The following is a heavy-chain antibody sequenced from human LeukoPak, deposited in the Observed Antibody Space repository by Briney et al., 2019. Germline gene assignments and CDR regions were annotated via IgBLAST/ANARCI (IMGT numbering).Heavy chain of an antibody. J-gene: IGHJ6*02. D-gene: IGHD3/OR15-3a*01. CDR2: ISYDGSNK. CDR1: GFTFSSYG. Sequence: GGSLRLSCAASGFTFSSYGMHWVRQAPGKGLEWVAVISYDGSNKYYADSVKGRFTISRDNSKNTLYLQMNSLRAEDTAVYYCAKDRDSYYYYGMDVWGQGTRSPSP. CDR3: AKDRDSYYYYGMDV. V-gene: IGHV3-30*18.